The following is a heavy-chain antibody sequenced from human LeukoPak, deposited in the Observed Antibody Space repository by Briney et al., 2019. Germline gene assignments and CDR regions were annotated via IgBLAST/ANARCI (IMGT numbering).Heavy chain of an antibody. CDR1: GFTLSSYW. J-gene: IGHJ6*03. CDR3: ARERSAAGFQPYYYYYYCMDV. D-gene: IGHD6-13*01. CDR2: IKEDGSEK. Sequence: PGGSLRLACAASGFTLSSYWMTWVRQAPGKGLEWVANIKEDGSEKYYVDSVKGRFTVSRDNAKNSLYLQMNSLRAEDTAVYYCARERSAAGFQPYYYYYYCMDVWGKGTTVTISS. V-gene: IGHV3-7*01.